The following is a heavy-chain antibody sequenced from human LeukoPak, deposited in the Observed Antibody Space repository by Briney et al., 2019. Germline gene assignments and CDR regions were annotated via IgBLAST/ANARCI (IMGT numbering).Heavy chain of an antibody. V-gene: IGHV4-31*03. Sequence: PSETLSLTCTVSGGSISSGGYYWSWIRQHPGKGLEWIGYIYYSGSTYYNPSLKSRVTISVDTSKNQFSLKLSSVTAADTAVYYCARLENVDWFDPWGQGTLVIVSS. CDR1: GGSISSGGYY. D-gene: IGHD1-1*01. J-gene: IGHJ5*02. CDR3: ARLENVDWFDP. CDR2: IYYSGST.